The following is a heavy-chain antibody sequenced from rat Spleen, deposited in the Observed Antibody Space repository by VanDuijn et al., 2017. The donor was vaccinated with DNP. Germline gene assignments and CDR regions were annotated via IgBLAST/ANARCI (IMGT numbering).Heavy chain of an antibody. D-gene: IGHD1-11*01. CDR2: ISYDGSST. V-gene: IGHV5-29*01. Sequence: EVQLVESGGGLVQPGRSLKLSCIGSGFIFSNYGMAWVRQAPTKGLEWVATISYDGSSTYYRDSVKGRFTISRDNAKNTLYLQMDSLRSEDTATYYCTTEGVFDYWGQGVMVTVSS. CDR1: GFIFSNYG. J-gene: IGHJ2*01. CDR3: TTEGVFDY.